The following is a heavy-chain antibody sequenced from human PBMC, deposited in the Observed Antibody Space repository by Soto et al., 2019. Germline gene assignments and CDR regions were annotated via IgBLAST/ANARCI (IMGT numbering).Heavy chain of an antibody. Sequence: SVEVSCKASGGTFSSCAISWVRQAPGQGLEWMGGIIPIFGTANYAQKFQGRVTITADESTSTAYMELSSLRSEDTAVYYCAXIVVPAATAYYYYGMDVWGQGTTVTVSS. CDR1: GGTFSSCA. CDR2: IIPIFGTA. V-gene: IGHV1-69*13. D-gene: IGHD2-2*01. J-gene: IGHJ6*02. CDR3: AXIVVPAATAYYYYGMDV.